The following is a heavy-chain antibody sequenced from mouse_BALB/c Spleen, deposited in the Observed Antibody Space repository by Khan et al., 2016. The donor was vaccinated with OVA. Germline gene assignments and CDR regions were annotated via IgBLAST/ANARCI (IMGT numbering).Heavy chain of an antibody. V-gene: IGHV3-2*02. CDR2: ISYSGVT. D-gene: IGHD1-1*01. Sequence: EVQLVESGPGLVKPSQSLSLTCTVTGYSITSGYAWNWIRQFPGNKLEWMGYISYSGVTSYNPSLKSRISITRDTSKNQFFLQLTSVTTEDTATYYCARGNYYGYYFDYWGQGTTLTVSS. CDR1: GYSITSGYA. CDR3: ARGNYYGYYFDY. J-gene: IGHJ2*01.